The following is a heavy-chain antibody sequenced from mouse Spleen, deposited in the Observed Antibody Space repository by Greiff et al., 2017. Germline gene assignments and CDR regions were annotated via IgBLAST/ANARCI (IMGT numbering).Heavy chain of an antibody. CDR2: INPSTGGT. J-gene: IGHJ2*01. D-gene: IGHD4-1*01. CDR1: GYSFTGYY. Sequence: DVKLVESGPELVKPGASVKISCKASGYSFTGYYMNWVKQSPEKSLEWIGEINPSTGGTTYNQKFKAKATLTVDKSSSTAYMQLKSLTSEDSAVYYCAIANWDFDYWGQGTTLTVSS. CDR3: AIANWDFDY. V-gene: IGHV1-42*01.